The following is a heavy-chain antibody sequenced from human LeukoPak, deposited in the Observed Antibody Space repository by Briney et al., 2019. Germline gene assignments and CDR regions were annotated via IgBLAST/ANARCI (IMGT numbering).Heavy chain of an antibody. D-gene: IGHD1-26*01. CDR3: ARLPVIVGAWSPIDY. V-gene: IGHV1-2*02. CDR1: GYTFTVYY. Sequence: ASVKVSCKASGYTFTVYYMHWVRQAPGQGLEWMGWINPESGGTNYAQKFQGRVTMTRDTSISTAYMELTSLRSDDTAVYYCARLPVIVGAWSPIDYWGQGTRVTVSS. CDR2: INPESGGT. J-gene: IGHJ4*02.